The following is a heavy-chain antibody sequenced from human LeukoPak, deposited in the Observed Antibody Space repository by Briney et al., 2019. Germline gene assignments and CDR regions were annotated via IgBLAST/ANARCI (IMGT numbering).Heavy chain of an antibody. V-gene: IGHV3-15*01. D-gene: IGHD2-2*01. CDR2: IKSKTDGGTT. Sequence: GGSLRLSCAASGFTFSDYYMSWVRQAPGKGLEWVGRIKSKTDGGTTDYAAPVKGRFTISRDDSKNTLYLQMNSLKTEDTAVYYCTTTIVVVPAAIHPHDYDSTLSQSYWGQGTLVTVSS. CDR1: GFTFSDYY. CDR3: TTTIVVVPAAIHPHDYDSTLSQSY. J-gene: IGHJ4*02.